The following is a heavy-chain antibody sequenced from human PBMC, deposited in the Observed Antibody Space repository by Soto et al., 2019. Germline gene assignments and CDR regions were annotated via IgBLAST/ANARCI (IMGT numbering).Heavy chain of an antibody. CDR1: GFTFSSYA. Sequence: PGGSLRLSCAAPGFTFSSYAMHWVRQAPGKGLEWVAVISYDGSNKYYADSVKGRFTISRDNSKNTLYLQMNSLRAEDTAVYYCAKDLGPVAGTTWFDPWGQGTLVTVSS. CDR3: AKDLGPVAGTTWFDP. V-gene: IGHV3-30-3*01. CDR2: ISYDGSNK. D-gene: IGHD6-19*01. J-gene: IGHJ5*02.